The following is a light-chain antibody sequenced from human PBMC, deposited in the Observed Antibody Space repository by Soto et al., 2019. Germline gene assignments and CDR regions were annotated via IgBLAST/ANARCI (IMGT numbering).Light chain of an antibody. CDR3: QQANRFPYS. CDR1: QDFNNR. V-gene: IGKV1-12*01. J-gene: IGKJ2*03. CDR2: AAS. Sequence: DIQMSQSPSSVSASVGDRVTITCRASQDFNNRLAWYQQTPGKAPKLLIYAASSLQPGVPSRFSGSGSGTDFTLTISSLQPEDFATYHCQQANRFPYSFGQGTKLEMK.